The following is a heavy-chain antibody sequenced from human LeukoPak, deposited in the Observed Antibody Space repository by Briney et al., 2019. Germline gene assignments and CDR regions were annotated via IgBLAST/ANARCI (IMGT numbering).Heavy chain of an antibody. D-gene: IGHD1-26*01. Sequence: ASVKVSCKASGYTFTEHPMHWVRQAPGQGLEWVGDINPYSGNTNYAHHFQGRVTMTLDTSISVAYLEVRRLKVNDTAMYYCARGSRVGATFDNWGQGTLVIVSS. CDR3: ARGSRVGATFDN. V-gene: IGHV1-2*07. J-gene: IGHJ4*02. CDR2: INPYSGNT. CDR1: GYTFTEHP.